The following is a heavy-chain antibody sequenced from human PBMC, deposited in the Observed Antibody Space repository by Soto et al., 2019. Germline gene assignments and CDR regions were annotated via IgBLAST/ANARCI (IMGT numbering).Heavy chain of an antibody. Sequence: GGSLRLSCAASGFTFDDYAMHWVRQAPGKGLEWVSGISWNSGSIGYADSVKGRFTISRDNAKNSLYLQMNSLRAEDTALYYCAKGPSPFSGLQEDSERWGQGTLVTVSS. CDR1: GFTFDDYA. D-gene: IGHD3-10*01. J-gene: IGHJ4*02. CDR2: ISWNSGSI. V-gene: IGHV3-9*01. CDR3: AKGPSPFSGLQEDSER.